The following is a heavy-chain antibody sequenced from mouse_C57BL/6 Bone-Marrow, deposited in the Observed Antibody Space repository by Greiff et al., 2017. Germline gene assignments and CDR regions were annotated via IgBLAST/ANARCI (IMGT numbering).Heavy chain of an antibody. Sequence: VQLQQPGAELVMPGASVKLSCKASGYTFTSYWMHWVKQRPGQGLEWIGEIDPSDSYTNYNQKFKGKSTLTVDKSSSTAYMQLSSLTSEDSAVYYYARPAYYSNVYAMDYWGQGTSVTVSS. CDR2: IDPSDSYT. CDR3: ARPAYYSNVYAMDY. D-gene: IGHD2-5*01. J-gene: IGHJ4*01. V-gene: IGHV1-69*01. CDR1: GYTFTSYW.